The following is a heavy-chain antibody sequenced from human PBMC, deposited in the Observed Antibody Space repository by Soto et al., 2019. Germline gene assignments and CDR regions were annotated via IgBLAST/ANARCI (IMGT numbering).Heavy chain of an antibody. Sequence: ESGGGLIQPGGSLRLSCAASGFTVSSNYMSWVRQAPGKGLEWVSVIYSGGSTYYADSVKGRFTISRDNSKNTLYLQMNSLRAEDTAVYYCARVGFSGSYWGFDYWGQGTLVTVSS. CDR2: IYSGGST. J-gene: IGHJ4*02. CDR3: ARVGFSGSYWGFDY. CDR1: GFTVSSNY. V-gene: IGHV3-53*01. D-gene: IGHD1-26*01.